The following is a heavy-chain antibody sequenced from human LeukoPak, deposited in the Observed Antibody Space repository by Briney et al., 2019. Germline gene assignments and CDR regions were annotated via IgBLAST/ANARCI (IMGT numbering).Heavy chain of an antibody. CDR2: IYYSGSI. J-gene: IGHJ5*02. CDR1: GGSISTSSYY. V-gene: IGHV4-39*02. Sequence: SETLSLACTVSGGSISTSSYYWGWIRQPPGKGLEWIGNIYYSGSIYYNPSLKSRVTISVDTSKNQFSLGLSSVTAPDTAVYYCAREDRDYGGNSGWFDPWGQGTLVTVSS. D-gene: IGHD4-23*01. CDR3: AREDRDYGGNSGWFDP.